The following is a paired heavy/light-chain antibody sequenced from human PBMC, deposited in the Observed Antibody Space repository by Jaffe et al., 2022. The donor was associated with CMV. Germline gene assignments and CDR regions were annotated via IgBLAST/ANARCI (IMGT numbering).Light chain of an antibody. CDR1: QDVRND. V-gene: IGKV1-6*01. CDR3: LQDYTDPWT. Sequence: AIQMTQSPSSLSASVGDRVTITCRASQDVRNDLSWYQQKPGKAPKLLIYAASTLQSGVPSRFSGSGSGTDFTLTISSLQPEDFATYFCLQDYTDPWTFGQGTKVDIK. J-gene: IGKJ1*01. CDR2: AAS.
Heavy chain of an antibody. J-gene: IGHJ5*01. D-gene: IGHD6-19*01. CDR1: GGSISTYY. V-gene: IGHV4-59*01. CDR2: IYYNGSP. Sequence: QVQLQESGPGLVKPSETLSLTCTVSGGSISTYYWSWMRQSPGKGLEWIAYIYYNGSPNYNPSLKSRVTISLDTSKNQVSLKLTSVTAADTAVYYCARAQTSGWLNWFDSWGQGILVTVSS. CDR3: ARAQTSGWLNWFDS.